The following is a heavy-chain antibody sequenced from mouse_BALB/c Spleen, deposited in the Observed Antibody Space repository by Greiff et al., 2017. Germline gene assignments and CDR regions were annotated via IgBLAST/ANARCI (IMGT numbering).Heavy chain of an antibody. CDR1: GFTFSSFG. CDR2: ISSGSSTI. CDR3: ARELGGTIAY. Sequence: EVQLVESGGGLVQPGGSRKLSCAASGFTFSSFGMHWVRQAPEKGLEWVAYISSGSSTIYYADTVKGRFTISRDNPKNTLFLQMTSLRSEDTAMYYCARELGGTIAYWGQGTLVTVSA. D-gene: IGHD2-12*01. J-gene: IGHJ3*01. V-gene: IGHV5-17*02.